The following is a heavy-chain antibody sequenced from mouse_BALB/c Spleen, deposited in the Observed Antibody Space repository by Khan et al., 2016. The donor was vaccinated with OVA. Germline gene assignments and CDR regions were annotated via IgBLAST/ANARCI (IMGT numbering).Heavy chain of an antibody. CDR1: GYTFTDYY. CDR2: INPNNGDT. J-gene: IGHJ1*01. CDR3: TRGLCDV. Sequence: EVQLQQSGPELVKPGASVKMSCKASGYTFTDYYMKWLKQSHGKSLEWIGDINPNNGDTFYNQKFKDKATLTVDKSSSTAYMQLNSLTSEDSAVFYCTRGLCDVWGAGTTVTVSS. V-gene: IGHV1-26*01.